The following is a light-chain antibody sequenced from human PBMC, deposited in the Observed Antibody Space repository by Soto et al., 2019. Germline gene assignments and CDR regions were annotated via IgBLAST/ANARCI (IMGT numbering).Light chain of an antibody. V-gene: IGLV2-14*01. CDR3: SSYTGSNTWV. Sequence: QSALTQPASVSGSPGQSITISCTGTSSDVGGYNYVSWYHQHPGKAPKLMIYEVTNRPSGVSNRFSGSKSGDTASLTISGLQAEDEADYYCSSYTGSNTWVFGGGTKLTVL. CDR2: EVT. J-gene: IGLJ3*02. CDR1: SSDVGGYNY.